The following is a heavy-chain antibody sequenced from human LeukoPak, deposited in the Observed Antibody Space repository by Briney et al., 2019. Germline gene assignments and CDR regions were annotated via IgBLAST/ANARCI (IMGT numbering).Heavy chain of an antibody. CDR1: GFTFSSYS. D-gene: IGHD6-13*01. CDR2: VSSSSSYI. Sequence: PGGSLRLSCAASGFTFSSYSMNWVRQAPGKGLEWVASVSSSSSYIYYADSVKGRFTISRDNAKNSLYLQMNSLRAEDTAVYYCARGSQWNPGIAAAGNFDYWGQGTLVPVSS. V-gene: IGHV3-21*01. CDR3: ARGSQWNPGIAAAGNFDY. J-gene: IGHJ4*02.